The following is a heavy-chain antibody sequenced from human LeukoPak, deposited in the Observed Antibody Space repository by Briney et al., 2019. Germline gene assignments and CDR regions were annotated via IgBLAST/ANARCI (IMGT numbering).Heavy chain of an antibody. CDR2: INPSGVST. CDR3: ARGESNYDILTGYLDY. D-gene: IGHD3-9*01. Sequence: ASVKVSCKASGYTFTSYYMHWVRQAPGQGLEWMGIINPSGVSTSYAQKFQGRVTMTRDTSTSTVYMELSSLRSEDTAVYYCARGESNYDILTGYLDYWGQGTLVTVSS. CDR1: GYTFTSYY. J-gene: IGHJ4*02. V-gene: IGHV1-46*03.